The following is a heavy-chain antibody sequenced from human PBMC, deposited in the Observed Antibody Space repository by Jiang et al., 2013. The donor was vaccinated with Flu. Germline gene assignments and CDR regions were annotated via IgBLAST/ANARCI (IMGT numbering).Heavy chain of an antibody. CDR1: GFSFSGYE. D-gene: IGHD4-11*01. CDR3: ARDDFGNYFFDS. Sequence: SGFSFSGYEMNWVRQAPGKGLEWVSYISGDGYTIYYADSVKGRFTISRDNAKDSLYLQMHSLRADDTAVYYCARDDFGNYFFDSWGPGTLVTVSS. J-gene: IGHJ4*02. V-gene: IGHV3-48*03. CDR2: ISGDGYTI.